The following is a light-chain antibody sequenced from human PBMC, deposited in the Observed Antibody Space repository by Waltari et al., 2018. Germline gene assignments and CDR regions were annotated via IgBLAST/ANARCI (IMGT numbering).Light chain of an antibody. Sequence: DLVMTQSPDSRAVSLGERATINCRSSQSILFRSTNKNYLRGYQQKPGQPAKLLIYWASSWESGVPDRFSGGGFGYDSTHTSSTPQAEDVAVYCCQKYDPVPATFGPGTKVDVK. CDR3: QKYDPVPAT. J-gene: IGKJ3*01. CDR1: QSILFRSTNKNY. V-gene: IGKV4-1*01. CDR2: WAS.